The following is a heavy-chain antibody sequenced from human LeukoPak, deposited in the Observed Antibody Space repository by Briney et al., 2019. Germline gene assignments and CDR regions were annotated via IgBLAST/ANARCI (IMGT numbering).Heavy chain of an antibody. CDR2: MSSSASII. J-gene: IGHJ4*02. V-gene: IGHV3-11*01. CDR3: ARDIILTGYYYDTPDY. Sequence: PGGSLRLSCAASGFTFSDYYMSWIRQAPGKGPEWVSYMSSSASIIYYADSVKGRFTISRDNAKNSLYLQMNTLRAEDTAVYYCARDIILTGYYYDTPDYWGQGTLVTVSS. CDR1: GFTFSDYY. D-gene: IGHD3-9*01.